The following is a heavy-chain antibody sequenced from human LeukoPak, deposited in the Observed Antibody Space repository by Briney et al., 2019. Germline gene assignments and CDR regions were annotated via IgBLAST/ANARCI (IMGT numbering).Heavy chain of an antibody. D-gene: IGHD2-15*01. V-gene: IGHV3-48*02. Sequence: GGSLRLSCVASGLTVSSYSMNWVRQAPGKGLEWVSYISSSSSTIYYADSVKGRFTISRDNAKNSLDLQMYSLRDEDTAVYYCARARASGRSGFDYWGQGTLVTVSS. CDR3: ARARASGRSGFDY. J-gene: IGHJ4*02. CDR1: GLTVSSYS. CDR2: ISSSSSTI.